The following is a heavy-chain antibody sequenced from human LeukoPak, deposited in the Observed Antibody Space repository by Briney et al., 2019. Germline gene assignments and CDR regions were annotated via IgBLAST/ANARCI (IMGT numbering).Heavy chain of an antibody. CDR1: GYTFTTHG. Sequence: ASVKVSCKASGYTFTTHGTAWVRQAPGQGLEWMGWISAHNGNTNYAQSLQGRVTMTTDTSTNTAYMEQRSLRSDDTAVYYCARDGYFDLWGRGTLVTVSS. J-gene: IGHJ2*01. CDR3: ARDGYFDL. CDR2: ISAHNGNT. V-gene: IGHV1-18*01.